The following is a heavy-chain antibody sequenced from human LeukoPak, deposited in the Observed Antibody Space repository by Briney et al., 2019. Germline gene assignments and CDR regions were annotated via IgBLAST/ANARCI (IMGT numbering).Heavy chain of an antibody. CDR2: ISSSSSYI. Sequence: GGSLRLSCAASGFTFSSYSMNWVRQAPGKGLEWVSSISSSSSYIYYADSVKGRFTISRDNAKNSLYLQMNSLRAEDTAVYYCARDKRAAAAGIWFDPWGQGTLVTVSS. D-gene: IGHD6-13*01. J-gene: IGHJ5*02. V-gene: IGHV3-21*01. CDR1: GFTFSSYS. CDR3: ARDKRAAAAGIWFDP.